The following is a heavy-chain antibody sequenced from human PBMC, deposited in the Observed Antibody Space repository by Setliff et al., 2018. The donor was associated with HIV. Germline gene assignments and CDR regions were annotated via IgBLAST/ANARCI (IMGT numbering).Heavy chain of an antibody. J-gene: IGHJ4*02. D-gene: IGHD3-10*01. CDR3: TTAVAQNWYGSGNENY. Sequence: GSLRLSCAASGFTFSDHYMDWVRQAPGKGLEWVGRIKSKTDGGTTGYAAPVKGRFTISRDDSRSTLYLQMNSLITEDTALYYCTTAVAQNWYGSGNENYWGQGTLVTVSS. V-gene: IGHV3-15*01. CDR1: GFTFSDHY. CDR2: IKSKTDGGTT.